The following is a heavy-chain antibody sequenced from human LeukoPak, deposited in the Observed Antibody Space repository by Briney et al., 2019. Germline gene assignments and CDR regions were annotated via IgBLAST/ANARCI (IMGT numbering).Heavy chain of an antibody. CDR1: GFTFTNYA. V-gene: IGHV3-23*01. Sequence: GGSLRLSCAASGFTFTNYAMSWVRQAPGKGLEWVSAISGNGGNTYYADSVKGRFTISRDNSKNTLYLQMNSLRADDTAVYYCAKAATTGNSYYYGMDVWGQGTTVTVPS. D-gene: IGHD1-1*01. J-gene: IGHJ6*02. CDR2: ISGNGGNT. CDR3: AKAATTGNSYYYGMDV.